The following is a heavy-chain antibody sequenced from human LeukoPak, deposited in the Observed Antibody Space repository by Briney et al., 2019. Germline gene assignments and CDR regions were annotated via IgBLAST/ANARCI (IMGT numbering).Heavy chain of an antibody. J-gene: IGHJ4*02. CDR1: GFTFSSSW. CDR3: ARDQFGGTDY. CDR2: IKQDGSEK. D-gene: IGHD3-16*01. Sequence: GGSLRLSCAASGFTFSSSWMSWVRQAPGKGLEWVANIKQDGSEKYYVDSVKGRFTISRDNAKNSLYLQMNSLRAEDTAVYYCARDQFGGTDYWGQGTLVTVSS. V-gene: IGHV3-7*01.